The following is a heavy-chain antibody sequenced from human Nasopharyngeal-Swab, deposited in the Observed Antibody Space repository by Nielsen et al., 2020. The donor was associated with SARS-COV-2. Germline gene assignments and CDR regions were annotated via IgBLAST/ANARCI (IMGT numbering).Heavy chain of an antibody. Sequence: SATLSLTCAVSGDSISSSNWRSWVRQPPGKGLEWLGEIYHSGSTNYNPSLKSRVTISVEKSKNQFSLKLSSVTAADTAVYYCAKVLWFGELYYWGQGTLVTVSS. CDR2: IYHSGST. CDR1: GDSISSSNW. CDR3: AKVLWFGELYY. V-gene: IGHV4-4*02. D-gene: IGHD3-10*01. J-gene: IGHJ4*02.